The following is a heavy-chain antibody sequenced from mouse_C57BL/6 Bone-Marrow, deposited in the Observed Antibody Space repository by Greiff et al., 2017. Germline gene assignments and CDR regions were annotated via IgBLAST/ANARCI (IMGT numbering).Heavy chain of an antibody. V-gene: IGHV5-6*01. CDR1: GFTFSSYG. D-gene: IGHD2-4*01. CDR3: ARRDYDWFAY. CDR2: ISSGGSYT. Sequence: EVQLQESGGDLVKPGGSLKLSCAASGFTFSSYGMSWVCQTPDKRLEWVATISSGGSYTYYPDSVKGRFTISRDNAKNTLYLQLSSLKSEDTAMYYCARRDYDWFAYWGQGTLVTVSA. J-gene: IGHJ3*01.